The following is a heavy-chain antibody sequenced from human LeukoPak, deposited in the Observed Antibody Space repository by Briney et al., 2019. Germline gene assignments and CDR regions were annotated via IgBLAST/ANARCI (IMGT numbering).Heavy chain of an antibody. J-gene: IGHJ5*02. D-gene: IGHD6-19*01. CDR2: ISYDGSNK. CDR1: GFTFSSYG. Sequence: PGRSLRLSCAASGFTFSSYGMRWVRQAPGKGREWVAGISYDGSNKYYADSVKGRFTISRDNSKNTLYLQMNSLRAEDTAVYYCAKGGYSSDWDLNNRFDPWGQGTLVTVSS. CDR3: AKGGYSSDWDLNNRFDP. V-gene: IGHV3-30*18.